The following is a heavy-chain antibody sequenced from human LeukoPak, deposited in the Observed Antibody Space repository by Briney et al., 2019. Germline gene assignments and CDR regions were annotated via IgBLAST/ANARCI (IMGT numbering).Heavy chain of an antibody. CDR2: INPNSGGT. D-gene: IGHD4-11*01. V-gene: IGHV1-2*02. Sequence: GASVKVSCKASGYTFTGYYMHWVRQAPGQGLEWMGWINPNSGGTNYAQKFQGRVTMTRDTSISTAYMELSSLRSEDTAVYYCARDDYSNYRFDPWGQGTLVTVSS. CDR1: GYTFTGYY. CDR3: ARDDYSNYRFDP. J-gene: IGHJ5*02.